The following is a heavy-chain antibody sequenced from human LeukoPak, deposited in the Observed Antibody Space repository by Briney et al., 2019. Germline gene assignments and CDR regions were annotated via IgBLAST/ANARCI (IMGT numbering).Heavy chain of an antibody. D-gene: IGHD3-10*01. V-gene: IGHV4-34*01. J-gene: IGHJ4*02. CDR3: ARRGIYYGSGGLDY. CDR2: INHSGST. Sequence: SETLSLTCAVYGGSFSGYYWSWIRQPPGKGLEWIGEINHSGSTNYNPSLKSRVTISVDTSKNQFSLKLSSVTAADTAVYYCARRGIYYGSGGLDYWGQGTLVTVSS. CDR1: GGSFSGYY.